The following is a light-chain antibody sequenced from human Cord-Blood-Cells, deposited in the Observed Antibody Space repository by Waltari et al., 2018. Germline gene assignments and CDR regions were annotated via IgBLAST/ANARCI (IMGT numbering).Light chain of an antibody. CDR3: QQSYSTSIT. CDR1: QSISSY. Sequence: DIQMTQSPSSLSASVGDRVTITCRASQSISSYLNWYKQKPGKAPKLLIYAASSLQSGVPSRFSGSGSGTDFTLTISSPQPEDFATYYCQQSYSTSITFGQGTRLEIK. J-gene: IGKJ5*01. V-gene: IGKV1-39*01. CDR2: AAS.